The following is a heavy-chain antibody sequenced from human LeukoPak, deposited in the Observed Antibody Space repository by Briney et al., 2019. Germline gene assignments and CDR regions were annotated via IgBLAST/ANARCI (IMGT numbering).Heavy chain of an antibody. CDR3: ARDFYYNNCGAFDI. Sequence: ASVKVSCKASGSTFTAHYIHWVRQGPGAGLEWMGWINPNSGDTNYDQKFQGRVSMTRDTSINTAYMELSRLRSDDTAVYYCARDFYYNNCGAFDIWGQGTRVTVSS. CDR2: INPNSGDT. J-gene: IGHJ3*02. CDR1: GSTFTAHY. D-gene: IGHD3-22*01. V-gene: IGHV1-2*02.